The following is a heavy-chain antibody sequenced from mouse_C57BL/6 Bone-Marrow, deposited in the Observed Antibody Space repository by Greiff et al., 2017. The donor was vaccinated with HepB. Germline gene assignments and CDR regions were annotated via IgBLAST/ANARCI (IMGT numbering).Heavy chain of an antibody. CDR2: ISSGGSYT. CDR3: ARLQLGVDY. CDR1: GFTFSSYG. J-gene: IGHJ2*01. Sequence: EVQLVESGGDLVKPGGSLKLSCAASGFTFSSYGMSWVRQTPDKRLEWVATISSGGSYTYYPDSVKGRFTISRDNAKNTLYLQMSSLKSEDTAMYYCARLQLGVDYWGQGTTLTVSS. V-gene: IGHV5-6*01. D-gene: IGHD4-1*02.